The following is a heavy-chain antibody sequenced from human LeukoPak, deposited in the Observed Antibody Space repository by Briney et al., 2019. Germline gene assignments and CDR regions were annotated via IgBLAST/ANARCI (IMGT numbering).Heavy chain of an antibody. CDR1: GFTFSNAW. CDR2: IKSKTDGGTT. J-gene: IGHJ4*02. Sequence: GGSLRLSCAASGFTFSNAWMSWLRQAPAKGLEWVGRIKSKTDGGTTDYAAPVKGRFTISRDDSKNTLYLQMNSLKTEDTAVYYCTTKGITIFGVAIDYWGQGTLVTVSS. V-gene: IGHV3-15*01. D-gene: IGHD3-3*01. CDR3: TTKGITIFGVAIDY.